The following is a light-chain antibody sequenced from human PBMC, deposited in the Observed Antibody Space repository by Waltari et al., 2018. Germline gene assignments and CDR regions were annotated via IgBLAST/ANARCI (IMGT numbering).Light chain of an antibody. V-gene: IGKV1-5*03. CDR2: KAS. CDR3: QQYDTYPPYT. Sequence: DIQMTQSPSALSASVGDRVTITCRASQSISSLLAWYQQKPGKAPKLLIYKASSLERGVPSRFSGSGSGTEFTLTISSLQPDDFATYYCQQYDTYPPYTFGQGTKLEI. CDR1: QSISSL. J-gene: IGKJ2*01.